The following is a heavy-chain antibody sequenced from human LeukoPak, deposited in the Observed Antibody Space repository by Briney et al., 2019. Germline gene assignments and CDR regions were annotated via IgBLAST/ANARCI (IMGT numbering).Heavy chain of an antibody. CDR3: ARHYGVHDAFDI. D-gene: IGHD4-17*01. J-gene: IGHJ3*02. Sequence: GSLRLSCAASGFTFSSYSMNWVRQPPGKGLEWIGEINHSGSTNYNPSLKSRVTISVDTSKNQFSLKLSSVTAADTAVYYCARHYGVHDAFDIWGQGTMVTVSS. CDR1: GFTFSSYS. CDR2: INHSGST. V-gene: IGHV4-34*01.